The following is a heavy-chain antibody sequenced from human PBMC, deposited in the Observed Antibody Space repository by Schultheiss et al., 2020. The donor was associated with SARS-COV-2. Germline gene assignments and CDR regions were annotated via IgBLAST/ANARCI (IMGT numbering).Heavy chain of an antibody. CDR2: INPNSGGT. Sequence: ASVKVSCKASGYTFTGYYMHWVRQAPGQGLEWMGRINPNSGGTNYAQKFQGRVTMTRDTSISTAYMELSRLRSDDTAVYYCARVLSSEAAAGHYYFDYWGQGTLVTVSS. CDR3: ARVLSSEAAAGHYYFDY. J-gene: IGHJ4*02. D-gene: IGHD6-13*01. V-gene: IGHV1-2*06. CDR1: GYTFTGYY.